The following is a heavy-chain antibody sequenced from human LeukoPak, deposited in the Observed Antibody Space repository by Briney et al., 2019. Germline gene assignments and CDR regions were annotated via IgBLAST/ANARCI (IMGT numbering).Heavy chain of an antibody. CDR1: GFTFSSYS. Sequence: GGSLRLSCAASGFTFSSYSMNWVRQAPGKGLEWVSSISSSSSYIYYADSVKGRFTISRDNAKNSLYLQMNSLRAEDTAVYYCARDLEDSSGYYYNYWGQGTLVTVSS. V-gene: IGHV3-21*01. CDR3: ARDLEDSSGYYYNY. J-gene: IGHJ4*02. CDR2: ISSSSSYI. D-gene: IGHD3-22*01.